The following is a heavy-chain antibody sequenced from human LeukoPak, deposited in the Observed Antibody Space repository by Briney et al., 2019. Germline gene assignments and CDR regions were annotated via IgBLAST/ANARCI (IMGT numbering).Heavy chain of an antibody. Sequence: APVKVSCKASGYTFTSYGISWVRQAPGQGLEWMGWISAYNGNTDYAQKLQGRVTMTTDTSTSTAYMELRSLRSDDTAVYYCARTIVVVITGYNWFDPWGQGTLVTVSS. J-gene: IGHJ5*02. CDR3: ARTIVVVITGYNWFDP. CDR2: ISAYNGNT. CDR1: GYTFTSYG. D-gene: IGHD3-22*01. V-gene: IGHV1-18*01.